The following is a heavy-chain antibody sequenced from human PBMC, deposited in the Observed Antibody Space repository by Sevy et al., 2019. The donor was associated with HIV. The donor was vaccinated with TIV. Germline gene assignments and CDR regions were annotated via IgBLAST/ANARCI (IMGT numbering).Heavy chain of an antibody. CDR2: INSDSGVT. D-gene: IGHD4-17*01. J-gene: IGHJ4*02. CDR1: GYIFTDYY. Sequence: ASVKVSCKASGYIFTDYYIHWVRQAPGQGLEWMAWINSDSGVTNYAQRFQGEVTVTRDTSLSTAYLELTNLKSNDTAIYYCARLTTQPTSDLYGLDVWGQGTLVTVSS. CDR3: ARLTTQPTSDLYGLDV. V-gene: IGHV1-2*02.